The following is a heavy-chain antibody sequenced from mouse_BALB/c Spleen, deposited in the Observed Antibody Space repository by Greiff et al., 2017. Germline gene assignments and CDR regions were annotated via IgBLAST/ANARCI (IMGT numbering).Heavy chain of an antibody. CDR2: IDPANGNT. CDR3: ARITTATDY. J-gene: IGHJ2*01. V-gene: IGHV14-3*02. Sequence: EVKLMESGAELVKPGASVKLYCTASGFNIKDTYMHWVKQRPEQGLEWIGRIDPANGNTKYDPKFQGKATITADTSSNTAYLQLSSLTSEDTAVYYCARITTATDYWGQGTTLTVSS. D-gene: IGHD1-2*01. CDR1: GFNIKDTY.